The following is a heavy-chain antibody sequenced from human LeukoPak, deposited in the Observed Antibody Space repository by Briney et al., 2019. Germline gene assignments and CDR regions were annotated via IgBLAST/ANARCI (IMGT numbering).Heavy chain of an antibody. CDR3: VRDVTRGGR. J-gene: IGHJ4*02. CDR1: GYTFTDSY. CDR2: INPKPNSGAT. V-gene: IGHV1-2*02. D-gene: IGHD3-10*01. Sequence: GASVKVSCKASGYTFTDSYMHWARQAPGQGLEWMGWINPKPNSGATMYAKKFQGRVTMTRDTSISTAYKELSGLRSDDTGVYYCVRDVTRGGRWGQGTLVTVSS.